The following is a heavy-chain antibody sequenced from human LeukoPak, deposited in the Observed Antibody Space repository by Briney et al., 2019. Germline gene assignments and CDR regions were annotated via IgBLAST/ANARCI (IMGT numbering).Heavy chain of an antibody. D-gene: IGHD3-9*01. CDR1: GFTFSSHD. CDR2: IGTAGGT. CDR3: ARGHMLTGYYNFAWFDP. J-gene: IGHJ5*02. Sequence: GGSLRLSCAASGFTFSSHDMHWVRQVTGKGLEWVSAIGTAGGTYYPDSVKGRFTISRENAKSSLYLQMNSLRAGDTAVYYCARGHMLTGYYNFAWFDPWGQGTLVTVSS. V-gene: IGHV3-13*01.